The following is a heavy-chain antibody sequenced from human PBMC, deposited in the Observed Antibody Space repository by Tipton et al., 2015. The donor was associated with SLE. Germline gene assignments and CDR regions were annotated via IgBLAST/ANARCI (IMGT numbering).Heavy chain of an antibody. CDR3: ARGASSWNFDY. CDR1: GGSISNYF. J-gene: IGHJ4*02. Sequence: LRLSCTVSGGSISNYFWSWIRQPAGKGLEWLGRIYSSGSTNYNPSLKSRLTMPIGTSKNQFSLKLRSVTAADTALYYCARGASSWNFDYWGQGSLVTVSS. CDR2: IYSSGST. V-gene: IGHV4-4*07. D-gene: IGHD6-13*01.